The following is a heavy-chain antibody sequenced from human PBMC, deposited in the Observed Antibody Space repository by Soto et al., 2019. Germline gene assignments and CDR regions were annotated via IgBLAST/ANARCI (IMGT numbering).Heavy chain of an antibody. CDR3: ARVGSSGWYSVAY. J-gene: IGHJ4*02. V-gene: IGHV3-21*01. CDR1: GFTFSSYS. CDR2: ISSSSYI. Sequence: PGGSLRLSCAASGFTFSSYSMNWVRQAPGKGLEWVSSISSSSYIYYADSVKGRFTISRDNAKNSLYLQMNSLRAEDTAVYYCARVGSSGWYSVAYWGQGTLVTVS. D-gene: IGHD6-19*01.